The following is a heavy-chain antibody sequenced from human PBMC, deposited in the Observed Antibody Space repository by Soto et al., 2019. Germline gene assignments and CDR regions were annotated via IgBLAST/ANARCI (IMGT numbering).Heavy chain of an antibody. CDR3: ARVDSSSSMFDY. Sequence: GASVEGSCKAFWGTFSSHTISWGRLAPGQGLEWMGRIIPILGIANYAQKFQGRVTITADKSTSTAYMELSSLRSEDTAVYYCARVDSSSSMFDYWGQGTLVTVSS. CDR2: IIPILGIA. V-gene: IGHV1-69*02. D-gene: IGHD6-6*01. J-gene: IGHJ4*02. CDR1: WGTFSSHT.